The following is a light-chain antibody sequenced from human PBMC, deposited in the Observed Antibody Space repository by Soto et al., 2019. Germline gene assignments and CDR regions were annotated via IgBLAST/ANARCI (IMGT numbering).Light chain of an antibody. J-gene: IGKJ5*01. V-gene: IGKV1-5*01. CDR2: DSS. CDR1: QSISTW. CDR3: QQYDSFSST. Sequence: IQMTQSPSTLSASVGDRFTITCRASQSISTWLAWYQQKPGRAPKLLIYDSSSLESGVPSRFSGSGSGTEFSLTISSLQPDDFATYYCQQYDSFSSTFGQGTRLEI.